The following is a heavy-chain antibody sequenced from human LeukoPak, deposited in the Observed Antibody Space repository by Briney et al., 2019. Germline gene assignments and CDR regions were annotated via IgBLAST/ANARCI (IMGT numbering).Heavy chain of an antibody. Sequence: SETLSLTCAVYGGSFSGYYWSWIRQPPGKGLEWIGEINHSGSTNYNPSLKSRVTISVDTSKNQFSLKLSSVTAADTAVYYCAGSVRYCSGTSCAWGQGTTVTVSS. CDR2: INHSGST. J-gene: IGHJ6*02. V-gene: IGHV4-34*01. D-gene: IGHD2-2*01. CDR3: AGSVRYCSGTSCA. CDR1: GGSFSGYY.